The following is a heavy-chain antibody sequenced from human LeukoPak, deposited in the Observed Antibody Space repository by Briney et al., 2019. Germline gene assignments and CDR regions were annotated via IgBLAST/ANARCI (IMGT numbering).Heavy chain of an antibody. J-gene: IGHJ4*02. CDR1: GYTLTELS. D-gene: IGHD6-19*01. Sequence: ASVKVSCKVSGYTLTELSMHWVRQAPGKGLEWMGGFDPEDGETIYAQKFQGRVTITRDTSASTAYMELSSLRSEDTAVYYCARQWLAHFDYWGQGTLVTVSS. CDR2: FDPEDGET. V-gene: IGHV1-24*01. CDR3: ARQWLAHFDY.